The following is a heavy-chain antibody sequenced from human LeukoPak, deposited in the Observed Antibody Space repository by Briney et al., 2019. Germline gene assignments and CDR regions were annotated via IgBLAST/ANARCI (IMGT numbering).Heavy chain of an antibody. J-gene: IGHJ4*02. V-gene: IGHV3-74*01. D-gene: IGHD5-12*01. CDR3: ARGKYGGYFIDY. Sequence: PGGSLRLSCGAPGFTFTTHWIHWVRQAPGKGLVWVSRIKPDGSDTNYADSVKGRFTISRDNAKNTVYLQMNSLRAEDTAVYYCARGKYGGYFIDYWGQGTLVTVSS. CDR2: IKPDGSDT. CDR1: GFTFTTHW.